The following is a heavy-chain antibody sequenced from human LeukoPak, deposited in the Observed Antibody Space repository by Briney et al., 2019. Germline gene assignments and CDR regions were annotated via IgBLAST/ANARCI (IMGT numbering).Heavy chain of an antibody. J-gene: IGHJ4*02. CDR2: INPSGGST. D-gene: IGHD3-10*01. CDR1: GYTFTSYY. CDR3: ARGGEDYGSGKYYFDY. V-gene: IGHV1-46*01. Sequence: ASVKVSCKASGYTFTSYYMHWVRQAPGQGLEWMGIINPSGGSTSYAQKFQGRVTMTRDTSTSTVYMELSSLRSEDTAVYYCARGGEDYGSGKYYFDYWGQGTLVTVSS.